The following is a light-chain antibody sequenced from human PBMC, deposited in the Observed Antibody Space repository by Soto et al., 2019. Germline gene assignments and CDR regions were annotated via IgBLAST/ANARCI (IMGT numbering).Light chain of an antibody. CDR3: SLYTSENTYV. CDR1: STDFVSYNR. CDR2: EAS. J-gene: IGLJ1*01. V-gene: IGLV2-18*01. Sequence: SVLTQPPSVSGSPGQSVTISCTGTSTDFVSYNRVSWYQQPPDTAPKLMIYEASNRPSGVPDRFSGSKSGNTASLTISGLQAADEADYYCSLYTSENTYVFGTGTKVTVL.